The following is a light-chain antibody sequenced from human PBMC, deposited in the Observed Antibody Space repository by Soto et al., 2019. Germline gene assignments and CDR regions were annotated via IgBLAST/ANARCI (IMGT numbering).Light chain of an antibody. CDR1: QSVNSN. J-gene: IGKJ1*01. Sequence: EILITQAPASLSVSPGEGATLSCRASQSVNSNLAWYQQKSGQAPRLLIYDASTRATGIPGRFSGSGSGTEFTLTISSLQFEDFAVYYCQQYNNWPPWTLGQGTKVDIK. CDR2: DAS. CDR3: QQYNNWPPWT. V-gene: IGKV3-15*01.